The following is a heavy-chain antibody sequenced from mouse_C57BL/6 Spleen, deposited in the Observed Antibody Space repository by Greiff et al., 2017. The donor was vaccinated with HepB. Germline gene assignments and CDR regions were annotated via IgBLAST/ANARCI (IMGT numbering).Heavy chain of an antibody. CDR1: GYTFTSYW. V-gene: IGHV1-69*01. D-gene: IGHD1-1*02. J-gene: IGHJ2*01. CDR3: ARRGGYGPDY. Sequence: QVQLQQPGAELVMPGASVKLSCKASGYTFTSYWMHWVKQRPGQGLEWIGEIDPSDSYTNYNQKFKGKSTLTVDKSSSTAYMQLSSLTSEDSAVYYCARRGGYGPDYWGQGTTLTVSS. CDR2: IDPSDSYT.